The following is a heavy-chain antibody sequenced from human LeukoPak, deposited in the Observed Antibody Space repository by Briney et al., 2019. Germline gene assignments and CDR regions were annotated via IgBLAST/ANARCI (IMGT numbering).Heavy chain of an antibody. D-gene: IGHD6-13*01. Sequence: SETLSLTCTVSGGSISSYYWSWIRQPPGKGLEWIGYIYYSGSTNYNPSLKSRVTISVDTSKNQFSLKLSSVTAADTAVYYCARGRSVWGSSSEFFDYWGQGTLVTVSS. V-gene: IGHV4-59*01. CDR1: GGSISSYY. J-gene: IGHJ4*02. CDR3: ARGRSVWGSSSEFFDY. CDR2: IYYSGST.